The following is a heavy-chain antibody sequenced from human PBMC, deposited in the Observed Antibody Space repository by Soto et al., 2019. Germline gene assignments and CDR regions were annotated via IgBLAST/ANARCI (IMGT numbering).Heavy chain of an antibody. V-gene: IGHV1-69*06. J-gene: IGHJ5*02. CDR2: IIPIFGTA. D-gene: IGHD6-13*01. CDR1: GGTFSSYA. Sequence: SVKVSCKASGGTFSSYAISWVRQAPGQGLEWMGGIIPIFGTANYAQKFQGRVTITADKSTSTAYMELSSLRSEDTAVYYCARGVSSSWYVTWFDPWGQGTLVTVSS. CDR3: ARGVSSSWYVTWFDP.